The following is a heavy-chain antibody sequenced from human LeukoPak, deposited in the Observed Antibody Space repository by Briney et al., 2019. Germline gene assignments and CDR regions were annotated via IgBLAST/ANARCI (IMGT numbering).Heavy chain of an antibody. D-gene: IGHD2-21*02. CDR2: IRQDGGDK. V-gene: IGHV3-7*01. Sequence: GGSLRLSCAASGFTFSNFWMTWVRQAPGKGPEWLATIRQDGGDKWYVDSVKGRFTISRDNARDSLYLQMNSLRAEDTAVYYCARYFDNTAYTCRRLDYWGQGVLVTVSS. CDR3: ARYFDNTAYTCRRLDY. CDR1: GFTFSNFW. J-gene: IGHJ4*02.